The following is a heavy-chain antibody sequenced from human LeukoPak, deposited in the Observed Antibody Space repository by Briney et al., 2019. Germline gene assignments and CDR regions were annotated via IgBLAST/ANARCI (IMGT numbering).Heavy chain of an antibody. CDR2: IYYSGST. J-gene: IGHJ6*03. CDR3: ARGGTSGYYYYYYMDV. CDR1: GGSISSSSYY. V-gene: IGHV4-39*01. Sequence: SETLSLTCTVSGGSISSSSYYWGWIRQPPGKGLEWIGSIYYSGSTYYNPSLKSRVTISVDTSKNQFSLKLSSVTAADTAVYYWARGGTSGYYYYYYMDVWGKGTTVTVSS. D-gene: IGHD2-2*01.